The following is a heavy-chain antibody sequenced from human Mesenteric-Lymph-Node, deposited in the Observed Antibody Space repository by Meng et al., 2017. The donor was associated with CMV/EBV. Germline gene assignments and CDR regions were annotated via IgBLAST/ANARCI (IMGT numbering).Heavy chain of an antibody. CDR2: VHYTGST. CDR3: ARPFPSWQSPRLDPFGA. D-gene: IGHD6-19*01. V-gene: IGHV4-39*01. J-gene: IGHJ5*02. Sequence: QLQPRESGPGQVKPSETLSLPCTVSGDSISSFYYWGWIRQPPGRGLEWIGSVHYTGSTYYSPSLKSRVTVSVDTSKNQFSLRLTSVTAADTAVYYCARPFPSWQSPRLDPFGAWGQGTLVTVSS. CDR1: GDSISSFYY.